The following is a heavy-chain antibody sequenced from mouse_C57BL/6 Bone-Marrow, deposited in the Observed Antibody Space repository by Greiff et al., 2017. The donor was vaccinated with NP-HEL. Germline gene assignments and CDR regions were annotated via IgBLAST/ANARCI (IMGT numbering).Heavy chain of an antibody. V-gene: IGHV3-8*01. D-gene: IGHD1-1*02. CDR1: GYSITSDY. Sequence: DVKLQESGPGLAKPSQTLSLTCSVTGYSITSDYWNWIRKFPGNKLEYMGYISYSGSTYYNLSLKSRISITRDTSKNQYYLQLNSVTTEDTATYYCARSGIKRAGGSLSFDYWGQGTTLTVSS. J-gene: IGHJ2*01. CDR2: ISYSGST. CDR3: ARSGIKRAGGSLSFDY.